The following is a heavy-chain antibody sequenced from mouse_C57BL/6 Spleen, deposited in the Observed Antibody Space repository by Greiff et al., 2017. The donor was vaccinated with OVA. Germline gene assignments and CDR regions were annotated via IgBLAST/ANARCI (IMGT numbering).Heavy chain of an antibody. J-gene: IGHJ4*01. CDR3: ARDRNYGSSSMDY. CDR1: GFTFSSYA. V-gene: IGHV5-4*01. D-gene: IGHD1-1*01. CDR2: ISDGGSYT. Sequence: EVQLQESGGGLVKPGGSLKLSCAASGFTFSSYAMSWVRQTPEKRLEWVATISDGGSYTYYPDNVKGRFTISRDNAKNNLYLQMSHLKSEDTAMYYCARDRNYGSSSMDYWGQGTSVTVSS.